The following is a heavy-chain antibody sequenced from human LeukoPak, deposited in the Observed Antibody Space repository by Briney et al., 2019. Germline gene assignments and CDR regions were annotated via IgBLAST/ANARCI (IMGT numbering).Heavy chain of an antibody. J-gene: IGHJ6*03. D-gene: IGHD6-13*01. CDR1: GLTFSSYW. V-gene: IGHV3-7*01. Sequence: GGSLRLSCAASGLTFSSYWMSWVRQAPGKGLEWVANIKQDGSEKYYVDSVKGRFTISRDNAKNSLYLQMNSLRAEDTAVYYCARACESSSPGFMDVWSKGTTVTVSS. CDR3: ARACESSSPGFMDV. CDR2: IKQDGSEK.